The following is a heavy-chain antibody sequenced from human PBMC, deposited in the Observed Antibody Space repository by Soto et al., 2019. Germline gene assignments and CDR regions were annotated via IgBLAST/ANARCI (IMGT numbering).Heavy chain of an antibody. V-gene: IGHV4-34*01. CDR1: GGSFSGYY. D-gene: IGHD4-4*01. CDR3: ARGADDYSNYEWTPNPRQIYYFDY. Sequence: KTSETLSLTCAVYGGSFSGYYWSWIRQPPGKGLEWIGEINHSGSTNYNPSLKSRVTISVDTSKNQFSLKLSSVTAADTAVYYCARGADDYSNYEWTPNPRQIYYFDYWGQGTLVTVSS. CDR2: INHSGST. J-gene: IGHJ4*02.